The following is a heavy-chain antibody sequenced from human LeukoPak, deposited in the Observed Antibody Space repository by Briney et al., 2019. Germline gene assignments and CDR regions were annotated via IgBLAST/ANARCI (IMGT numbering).Heavy chain of an antibody. CDR2: ISTYNGDT. D-gene: IGHD3-10*01. V-gene: IGHV1-18*01. CDR1: GYTFTSYG. CDR3: ARMRIWFGEASHPYYYYGMDV. Sequence: ASVKVSCKASGYTFTSYGISWVRQAPGQGLEWMGWISTYNGDTNYAQKLQGRVTMTTDTSTNTAYMELRSLRSDDTAVYYCARMRIWFGEASHPYYYYGMDVWGQGTTVTVSS. J-gene: IGHJ6*02.